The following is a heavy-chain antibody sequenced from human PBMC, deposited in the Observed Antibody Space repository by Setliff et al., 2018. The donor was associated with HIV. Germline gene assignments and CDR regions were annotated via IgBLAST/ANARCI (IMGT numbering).Heavy chain of an antibody. V-gene: IGHV4-59*08. J-gene: IGHJ5*02. Sequence: PSETLSLTCSVSGVSISNYYWSWIRQPPGKGLEWMGFIYSSGSTNYNPSLKSRVTISVDTSKNQFSLKLNSVTAADTAVYYCARNVGGLRSAVNWFDPWGQGTLVTVSS. CDR1: GVSISNYY. CDR2: IYSSGST. D-gene: IGHD4-17*01. CDR3: ARNVGGLRSAVNWFDP.